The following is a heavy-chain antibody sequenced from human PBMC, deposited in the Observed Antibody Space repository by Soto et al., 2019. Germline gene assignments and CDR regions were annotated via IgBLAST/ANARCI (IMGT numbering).Heavy chain of an antibody. CDR2: IRNGGNSYIT. J-gene: IGHJ5*02. Sequence: EVQLVESGEDLVQPGGSLRLSCAASGFSISDHCVDWVRQAPGKGLEWVGRIRNGGNSYITEYAASVKGRFTISRDDSRNSVYLQMNSLKTEGTALYYCSRGVRYNVVSYSATWGQGTLVTVSS. CDR1: GFSISDHC. D-gene: IGHD2-21*01. V-gene: IGHV3-72*01. CDR3: SRGVRYNVVSYSAT.